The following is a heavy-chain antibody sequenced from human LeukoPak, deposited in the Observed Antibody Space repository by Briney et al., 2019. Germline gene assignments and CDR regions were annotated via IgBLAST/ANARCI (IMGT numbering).Heavy chain of an antibody. CDR3: ARWQVVDV. V-gene: IGHV3-23*01. Sequence: GGSLRLSWAASGLTFSSYPMSWVRQAPGEGLEWVSAISGDGGDTSHAGSVKGRFTISRDNSKNTLYLQMNSLRVEDTAVYYCARWQVVDVWGQGTTVTVSS. CDR1: GLTFSSYP. J-gene: IGHJ6*02. CDR2: ISGDGGDT. D-gene: IGHD6-19*01.